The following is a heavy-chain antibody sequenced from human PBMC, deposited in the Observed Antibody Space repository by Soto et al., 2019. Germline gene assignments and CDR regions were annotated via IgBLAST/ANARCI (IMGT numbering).Heavy chain of an antibody. CDR1: GYTFTSYD. V-gene: IGHV1-8*01. CDR2: MNANSGNT. CDR3: ASSPRNWGFDY. J-gene: IGHJ4*02. D-gene: IGHD7-27*01. Sequence: QVQLVQSGAEVKKPGASVKVSCKASGYTFTSYDIQWVRQAPGQGFEWMGWMNANSGNTGYAQKFQGRVTMTRDTSIPTAYLELSSLRAEDTAVYYCASSPRNWGFDYWGLGTLVTVSS.